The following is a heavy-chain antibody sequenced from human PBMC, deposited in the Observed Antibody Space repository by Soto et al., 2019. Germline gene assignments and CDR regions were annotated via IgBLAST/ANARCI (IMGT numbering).Heavy chain of an antibody. D-gene: IGHD3-22*01. CDR3: AKDGVLYYYDSSGYEEAFDG. Sequence: GGSLRLSCAASGFTFSSYAMSWVRQAPGKGLEWVSAISGSGGSTYYADSVKGRFTISRDNSKNTLYLQMNSLRAEDTAVYYCAKDGVLYYYDSSGYEEAFDGWGQGTLVTVSS. CDR2: ISGSGGST. V-gene: IGHV3-23*01. CDR1: GFTFSSYA. J-gene: IGHJ5*02.